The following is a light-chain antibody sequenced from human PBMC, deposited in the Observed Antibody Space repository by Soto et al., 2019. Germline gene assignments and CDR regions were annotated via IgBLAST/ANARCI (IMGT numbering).Light chain of an antibody. J-gene: IGKJ3*01. CDR2: VAS. CDR1: QSISRS. CDR3: QQYQSYFLT. V-gene: IGKV1-5*01. Sequence: DIQMTQSPSTLSASVGDRVTITCRASQSISRSLAWYQQKSGKAPKLLIYVASSLESGVPSRFSGSGFGTEFLLTIRGLQPDVFATYYCQQYQSYFLTFGPGTRVDMK.